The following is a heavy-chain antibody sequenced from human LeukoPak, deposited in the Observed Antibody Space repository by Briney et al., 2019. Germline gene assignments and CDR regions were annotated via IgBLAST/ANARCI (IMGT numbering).Heavy chain of an antibody. D-gene: IGHD6-19*01. CDR3: AKDMGGGYSSGWYGIDY. Sequence: PGRSLRLSCAASGFTFDDYAMHWVRQAPGKGLEWVSGISWNSGSIGYADSVKGRFTISRDNAKNSLYLQMNSLRAEDTALYYCAKDMGGGYSSGWYGIDYWGQGTLVTVSS. CDR2: ISWNSGSI. V-gene: IGHV3-9*01. CDR1: GFTFDDYA. J-gene: IGHJ4*02.